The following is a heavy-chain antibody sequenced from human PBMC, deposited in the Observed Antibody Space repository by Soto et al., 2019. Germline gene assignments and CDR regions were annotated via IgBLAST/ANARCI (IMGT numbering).Heavy chain of an antibody. V-gene: IGHV4-59*01. Sequence: SESLSLACTLSAGSITTSYWSWIRQLLGKALEWIGYITYRGSTNYNPSLKSRLTRSIDTSKSQISLKLTSMTTADTAVYYCASSGIVGREVNTWFDPWGQGTLVTVSS. CDR3: ASSGIVGREVNTWFDP. CDR2: ITYRGST. J-gene: IGHJ5*02. D-gene: IGHD3-22*01. CDR1: AGSITTSY.